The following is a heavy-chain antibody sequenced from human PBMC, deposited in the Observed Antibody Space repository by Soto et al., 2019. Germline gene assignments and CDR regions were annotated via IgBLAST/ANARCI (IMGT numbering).Heavy chain of an antibody. D-gene: IGHD6-13*01. Sequence: PGGSLRLACVASGFSFSSYAMSWVRQAPGKGLEWVSVISGSDGSTYYADSVKGRFTISRDNSKKTLYLQMNSLRAEDTAVYYCAKDRERDAWYQDYWGQGTLVNVSS. V-gene: IGHV3-23*01. CDR2: ISGSDGST. J-gene: IGHJ4*02. CDR1: GFSFSSYA. CDR3: AKDRERDAWYQDY.